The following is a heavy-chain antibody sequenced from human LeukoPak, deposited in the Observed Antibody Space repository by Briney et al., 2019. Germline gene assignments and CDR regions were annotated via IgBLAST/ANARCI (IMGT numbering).Heavy chain of an antibody. CDR3: ARGTGYSSGWYEGAFDI. J-gene: IGHJ3*02. CDR1: GGSFSGYY. V-gene: IGHV4-59*10. CDR2: IYTSGST. Sequence: NPSETLSLTCAVYGGSFSGYYWSWIRQPAGKGLEWIGRIYTSGSTNYNPSLKSRVTMSVDTSKNQFSLKLSSVTAADTAVYYCARGTGYSSGWYEGAFDIWGQGTMVTVSS. D-gene: IGHD6-19*01.